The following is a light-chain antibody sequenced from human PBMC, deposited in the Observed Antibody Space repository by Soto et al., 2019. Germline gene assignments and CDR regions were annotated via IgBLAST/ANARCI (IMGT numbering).Light chain of an antibody. CDR1: SSDVGSYNL. J-gene: IGLJ1*01. V-gene: IGLV2-23*02. CDR3: CSYAGSSTGYV. CDR2: EVS. Sequence: QSALTQPASVSGSPGQSITISCTGTSSDVGSYNLVSWYQQHPGKAPKLMIYEVSKRPSGVSNRFSGSKSGNTASLTISGLQAEEEADYYCCSYAGSSTGYVFGTGTKVTVL.